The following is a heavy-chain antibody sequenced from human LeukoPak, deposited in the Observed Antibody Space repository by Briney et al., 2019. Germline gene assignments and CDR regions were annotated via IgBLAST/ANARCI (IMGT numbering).Heavy chain of an antibody. J-gene: IGHJ4*02. Sequence: GGSLRLSCAASGFSISSYWMTWVRQAPGKRLEWVANIKQDGNEKYYVDSVKGRFTISGDNAKNSLFLQMNSLRAEDTAVYYCARVGFYASSRYCPDYWGQGTLVSVSS. V-gene: IGHV3-7*01. CDR1: GFSISSYW. CDR2: IKQDGNEK. D-gene: IGHD2-8*01. CDR3: ARVGFYASSRYCPDY.